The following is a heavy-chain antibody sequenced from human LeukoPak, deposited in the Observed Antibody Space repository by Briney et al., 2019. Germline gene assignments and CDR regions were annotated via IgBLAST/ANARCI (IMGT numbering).Heavy chain of an antibody. CDR2: INHSGST. CDR3: ARGPTATFGGVIPPLDY. V-gene: IGHV4-34*01. CDR1: GGSFSGYY. D-gene: IGHD3-16*01. J-gene: IGHJ4*02. Sequence: PSETLSLTCGVYGGSFSGYYWSWIRQPPGKGLEWIGEINHSGSTNYNPSLKSRVTISVDTSKNQFSLKLSSVTAADSAVYYCARGPTATFGGVIPPLDYWGQGTLVTVSS.